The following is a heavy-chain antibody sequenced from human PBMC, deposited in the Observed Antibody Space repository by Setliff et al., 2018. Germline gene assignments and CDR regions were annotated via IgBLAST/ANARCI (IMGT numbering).Heavy chain of an antibody. D-gene: IGHD1-26*01. CDR3: ARALGATITHFDY. J-gene: IGHJ4*02. CDR1: GFTFSSYW. Sequence: PGGSLRLSCAASGFTFSSYWMSWVRQAPGKGLVWVSRISPDGSLTDYADSVKGRFTISRDSAKNTVYLQMNSLGAEDTAVYYCARALGATITHFDYWGQGTLVTVSS. V-gene: IGHV3-74*01. CDR2: ISPDGSLT.